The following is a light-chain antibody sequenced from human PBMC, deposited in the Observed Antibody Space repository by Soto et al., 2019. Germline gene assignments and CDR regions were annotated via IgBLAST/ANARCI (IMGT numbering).Light chain of an antibody. Sequence: DIRMTQSPSTLSASIGDRVTITCRASVSVNRWLAWYQQKPGKTPKLLIYQASTLESGVPSRFSGGGSGTEFTLTISSLQPDDFATDDCQQYNANSQAFGQGTKVEIK. V-gene: IGKV1-5*03. CDR2: QAS. CDR3: QQYNANSQA. J-gene: IGKJ1*01. CDR1: VSVNRW.